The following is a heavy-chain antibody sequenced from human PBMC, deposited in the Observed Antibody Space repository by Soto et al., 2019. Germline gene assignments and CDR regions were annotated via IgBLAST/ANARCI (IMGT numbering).Heavy chain of an antibody. Sequence: EVQLLESGGGVVQPGGSLRLSCAASGFTFSSYAMSWVRQAPGKGLAWVSPISGSAGSTYYADSVKGRFTISRDNSKNTLYLQMNSLRAEDTAAFYCTKDLWPYLPAGGEFDSWGQGTLVSVSS. CDR3: TKDLWPYLPAGGEFDS. D-gene: IGHD3-16*01. V-gene: IGHV3-23*01. J-gene: IGHJ4*02. CDR1: GFTFSSYA. CDR2: ISGSAGST.